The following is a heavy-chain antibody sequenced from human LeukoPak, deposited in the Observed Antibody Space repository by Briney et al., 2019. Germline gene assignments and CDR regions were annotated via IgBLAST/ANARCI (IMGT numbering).Heavy chain of an antibody. J-gene: IGHJ4*02. CDR1: GGSISSSNW. Sequence: PSGTLSLTCAVSGGSISSSNWWSWVRQPPGKGLEWIGEIYHSGSTNYNPSLKSRVIISVDTSKNQFSLKLRFVTAADTAVYFCARHGYCSSTSCYPDYWGQGTLVTVSS. CDR2: IYHSGST. CDR3: ARHGYCSSTSCYPDY. D-gene: IGHD2-2*03. V-gene: IGHV4-4*02.